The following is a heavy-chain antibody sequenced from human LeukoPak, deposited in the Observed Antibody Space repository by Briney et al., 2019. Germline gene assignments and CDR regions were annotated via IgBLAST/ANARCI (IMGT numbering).Heavy chain of an antibody. Sequence: ASVKVSCKASGYTFTSYAMNWVRQAPGQGLEWMGWINTNTGNPTYAQGFTGRFVFSLDTSVSTAYLQISSLKAEDTAVYYCARVGLPHHYYYMDVWGKGTTVTVSS. CDR1: GYTFTSYA. CDR2: INTNTGNP. J-gene: IGHJ6*03. D-gene: IGHD3/OR15-3a*01. V-gene: IGHV7-4-1*02. CDR3: ARVGLPHHYYYMDV.